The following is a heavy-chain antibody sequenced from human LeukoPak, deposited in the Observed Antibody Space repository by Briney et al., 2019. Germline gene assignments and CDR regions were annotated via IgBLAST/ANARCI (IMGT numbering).Heavy chain of an antibody. CDR1: GYTFTNYH. CDR3: ARGVYIAAAQYGY. V-gene: IGHV1-2*02. Sequence: ASVKVSCKASGYTFTNYHIHWVRQAPGQGLQWMGWINPDSGGTTYPQTFQGRVTFTRDTSITTVYMELDRLKSDDTAVYYCARGVYIAAAQYGYWGQGTLVTVSS. D-gene: IGHD6-13*01. J-gene: IGHJ4*02. CDR2: INPDSGGT.